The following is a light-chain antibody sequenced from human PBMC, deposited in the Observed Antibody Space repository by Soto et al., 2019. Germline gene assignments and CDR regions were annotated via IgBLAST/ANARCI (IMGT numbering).Light chain of an antibody. CDR2: DNH. CDR3: AAWDVSLKGFV. V-gene: IGLV1-44*01. Sequence: VLTQPPSASGTPGQRVTFSCSGSSSNIGINTVNWYRQLPGTAPQLLISDNHRRPSGVPDRFSGSKSGTSASLAISGLQSEDEATYFCAAWDVSLKGFVFGTGTKVTV. CDR1: SSNIGINT. J-gene: IGLJ1*01.